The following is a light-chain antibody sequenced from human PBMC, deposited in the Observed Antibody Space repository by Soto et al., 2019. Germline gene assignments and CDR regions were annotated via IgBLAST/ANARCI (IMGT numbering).Light chain of an antibody. J-gene: IGKJ4*01. CDR3: QQYDNWPPLT. V-gene: IGKV3-15*01. Sequence: EIVMTQSPVTLSVSPGERATLSCRASQSVRRNLAWYQQKPGQAPRLLISGASTRATGTPARFSGSGSGTEFTLTISSLQSEDFAVYYCQQYDNWPPLTFGGGTKVDIK. CDR1: QSVRRN. CDR2: GAS.